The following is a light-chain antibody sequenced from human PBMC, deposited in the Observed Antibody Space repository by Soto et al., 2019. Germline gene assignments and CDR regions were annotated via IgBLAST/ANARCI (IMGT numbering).Light chain of an antibody. CDR3: NSYTNSSAVV. CDR1: RDDIGAYDY. Sequence: QSVLTQPASVSGSPGQSITISCAGTRDDIGAYDYASWYQQHPGNAPKLLVYEVTNRPSGVSDRFSGSKSGNTASLTISGLQAEDEAYYYCNSYTNSSAVVFGGGTKVTVL. J-gene: IGLJ2*01. CDR2: EVT. V-gene: IGLV2-14*01.